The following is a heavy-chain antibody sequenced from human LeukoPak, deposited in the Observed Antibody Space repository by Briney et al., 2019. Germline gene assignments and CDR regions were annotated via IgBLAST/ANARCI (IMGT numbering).Heavy chain of an antibody. J-gene: IGHJ4*02. Sequence: SETLSLTCAVYGGSFSGYYWSWTRQPPGKGLEWIGEINHSGSTNYNPSLKSRVTISVDTSKNQFSLKLSSVTAADTAVYYCARDCGGDCYYDYWGQRTLVTVSS. D-gene: IGHD2-21*02. CDR1: GGSFSGYY. CDR3: ARDCGGDCYYDY. V-gene: IGHV4-34*01. CDR2: INHSGST.